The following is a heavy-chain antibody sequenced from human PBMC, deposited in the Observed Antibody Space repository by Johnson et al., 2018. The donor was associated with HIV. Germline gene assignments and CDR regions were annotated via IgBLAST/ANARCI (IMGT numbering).Heavy chain of an antibody. Sequence: VQLLESGGGLVQPGGSLRLSCAASGFTFSSYGMSWVRQAPGKGLEWVSGVTGTGGDTYYAESVKGRFTISRDNSKNTLYLQMNSLRAEDTAVYYCAREMAWEDAFDIWGQGTMVTVSS. CDR3: AREMAWEDAFDI. J-gene: IGHJ3*02. CDR1: GFTFSSYG. D-gene: IGHD5-24*01. CDR2: VTGTGGDT. V-gene: IGHV3-23*01.